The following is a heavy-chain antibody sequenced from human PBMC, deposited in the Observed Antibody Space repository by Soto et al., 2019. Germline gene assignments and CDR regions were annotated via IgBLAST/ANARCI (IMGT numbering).Heavy chain of an antibody. J-gene: IGHJ4*02. Sequence: SETLSLTCTVSGGSISSYYWSWIRQPPGKGLEWIGYIYYSGSTNYNPSLKSRVTISVDTSKNQFSLKLSSVTAADTAVYYCARVSSGYESGVIDYWGQGTLVTVSS. V-gene: IGHV4-59*01. CDR2: IYYSGST. CDR1: GGSISSYY. CDR3: ARVSSGYESGVIDY. D-gene: IGHD5-12*01.